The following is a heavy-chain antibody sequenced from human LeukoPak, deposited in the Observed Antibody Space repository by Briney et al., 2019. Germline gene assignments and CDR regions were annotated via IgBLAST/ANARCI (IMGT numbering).Heavy chain of an antibody. CDR1: GFTFSGYA. V-gene: IGHV3-23*01. CDR3: ARTKYDFWSGYYPRDYYYYGMDV. J-gene: IGHJ6*02. CDR2: ISGSGGST. Sequence: GGTLRLSCAASGFTFSGYAMNWVRQAPGKGLEWVSAISGSGGSTYYADSVKGRLTISRDNSKNTLYLQMNSLRAEDTAVYYCARTKYDFWSGYYPRDYYYYGMDVWGQGTTVTVSS. D-gene: IGHD3-3*01.